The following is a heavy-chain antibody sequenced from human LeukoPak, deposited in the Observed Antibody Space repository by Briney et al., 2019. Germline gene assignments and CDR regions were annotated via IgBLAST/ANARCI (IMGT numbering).Heavy chain of an antibody. D-gene: IGHD3-10*01. V-gene: IGHV3-74*01. CDR3: ARLSAYYYGSYFYYYMDV. J-gene: IGHJ6*03. CDR2: INSDGSST. CDR1: GFTFSSYW. Sequence: PGGTLRLSCAASGFTFSSYWMHWVRQAPAKGLVWVSRINSDGSSTSYADSVKGRFTISRDNAKNTLYLQMKSLRAEDTAVYYCARLSAYYYGSYFYYYMDVWGKGTTVTVSS.